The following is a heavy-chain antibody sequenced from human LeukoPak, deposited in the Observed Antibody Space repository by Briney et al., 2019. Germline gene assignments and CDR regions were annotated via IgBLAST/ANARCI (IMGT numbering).Heavy chain of an antibody. CDR3: AKDRRWFGELAPFDY. D-gene: IGHD3-10*01. J-gene: IGHJ4*02. Sequence: SGGSLRLSCAASGFTFSSYAMSWVRQAPGKGLEWVSAISGSGGSTYYADSVKGRFTISRDNSKNTLYLQMNSLRAEDTAVYYCAKDRRWFGELAPFDYWGQGTLVTVSS. CDR2: ISGSGGST. V-gene: IGHV3-23*01. CDR1: GFTFSSYA.